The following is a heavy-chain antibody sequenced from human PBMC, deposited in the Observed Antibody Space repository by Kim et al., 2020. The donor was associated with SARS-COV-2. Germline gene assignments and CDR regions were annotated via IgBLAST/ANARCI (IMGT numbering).Heavy chain of an antibody. Sequence: SETLSLTCTVSGGSISSYYWSWIRQPPGKGLEWIGYIYYSGSTNYNPSLKSRVTISVDTSKNQFSLKLSSVTAADTAVYYCARVVSGDLGWFDPWGQGTLVTVSS. CDR2: IYYSGST. J-gene: IGHJ5*02. CDR3: ARVVSGDLGWFDP. CDR1: GGSISSYY. D-gene: IGHD1-26*01. V-gene: IGHV4-59*01.